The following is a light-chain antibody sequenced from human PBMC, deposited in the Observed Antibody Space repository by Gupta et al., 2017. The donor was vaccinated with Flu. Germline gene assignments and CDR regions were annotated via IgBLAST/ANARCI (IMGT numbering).Light chain of an antibody. CDR3: MIWHSSSYV. J-gene: IGLJ1*01. V-gene: IGLV5-45*01. CDR2: YKSDSDK. Sequence: QAVLTQPPSPSASPGASASLTSTLRRGINVGTYRIYWYQQKPGSPPQYLLRYKSDSDKQQGSGVPSLFAGSKDASANAGILLISGLQSEDEADYYCMIWHSSSYVFGTVTKVTVL. CDR1: RGINVGTYR.